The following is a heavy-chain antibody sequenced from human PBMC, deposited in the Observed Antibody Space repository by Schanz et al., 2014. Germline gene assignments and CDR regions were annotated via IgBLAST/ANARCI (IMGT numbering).Heavy chain of an antibody. CDR3: ARGGSGRHYRLDS. D-gene: IGHD1-26*01. J-gene: IGHJ4*02. Sequence: LSCAASGFGFSSYSMNWVRQAPGKGLEWVSYISGSSRTIYYADSMKGRFTVSRDNAENALYLQLNNLRAEDTGLYFCARGGSGRHYRLDSWDQATLVACSS. CDR1: GFGFSSYS. CDR2: ISGSSRTI. V-gene: IGHV3-48*01.